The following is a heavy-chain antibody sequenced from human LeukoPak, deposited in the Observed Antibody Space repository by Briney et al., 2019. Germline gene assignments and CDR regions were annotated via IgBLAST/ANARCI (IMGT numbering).Heavy chain of an antibody. CDR3: AKGSRFGVVIIPYFDY. CDR1: GFTFSSYA. Sequence: SCKASGFTFSSYAMSWVRQAPGKGLEWVSGISGNGGNTFYADSVKGRFTITRDNSQNTLYVQMHSLRAEDTAVYYCAKGSRFGVVIIPYFDYWGQGTLVTVSS. J-gene: IGHJ4*02. V-gene: IGHV3-23*01. D-gene: IGHD3-3*01. CDR2: ISGNGGNT.